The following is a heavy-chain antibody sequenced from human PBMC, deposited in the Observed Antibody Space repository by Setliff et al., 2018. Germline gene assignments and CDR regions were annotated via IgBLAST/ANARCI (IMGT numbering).Heavy chain of an antibody. Sequence: SETLSLTCTVSGDSISSRRNYWGRFRQPAGKGLEWIGYIYYSGSTNYNPSLKSRVTISVDTSKNHFSLKLSSVTAADTAVYSCAGSTVTQVDYWGQETLVTVSS. V-gene: IGHV4-61*05. CDR3: AGSTVTQVDY. CDR2: IYYSGST. D-gene: IGHD4-17*01. CDR1: GDSISSRRNY. J-gene: IGHJ4*02.